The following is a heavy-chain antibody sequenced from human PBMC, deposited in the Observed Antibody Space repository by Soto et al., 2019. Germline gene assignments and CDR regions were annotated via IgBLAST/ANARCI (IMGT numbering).Heavy chain of an antibody. V-gene: IGHV1-18*01. CDR2: ISAYNGER. CDR1: GYIFSNYG. J-gene: IGHJ4*02. D-gene: IGHD1-26*01. Sequence: SVKVSCKASGYIFSNYGINWMRQAPGQGLEWMGWISAYNGERKYAQKFQSRVSLTTDTSTNTAYLELGSLRSDAPAVPYCAGGSRTGVGTKCYWGKGTTVAFAS. CDR3: AGGSRTGVGTKCY.